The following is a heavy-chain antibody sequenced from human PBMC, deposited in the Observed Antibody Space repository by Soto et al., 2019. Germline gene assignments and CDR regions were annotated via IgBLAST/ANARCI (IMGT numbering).Heavy chain of an antibody. V-gene: IGHV3-53*01. J-gene: IGHJ3*02. Sequence: PGGSLRLSCAASGFTVSNNYMSWVRQAPGKGLEWVSVIYSGGSTYYADSGKGRFTFSRDNSKNTLYLQMSSLRAEDTAVYYCAREGRDGYNFAFDIWGQGTMVTVSS. CDR1: GFTVSNNY. CDR2: IYSGGST. CDR3: AREGRDGYNFAFDI. D-gene: IGHD5-12*01.